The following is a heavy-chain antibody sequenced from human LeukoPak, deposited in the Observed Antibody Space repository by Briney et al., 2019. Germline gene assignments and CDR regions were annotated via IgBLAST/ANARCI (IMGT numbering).Heavy chain of an antibody. J-gene: IGHJ4*02. CDR2: ISAYNGNT. Sequence: ASVKVSCKASGYTFTSYGISWVRQAPGQGLEWMGWISAYNGNTNYAQKLQGRVTMTTDTSTTTAYMELRSLRSDDTAVYYCAREFVVVPAAANDYWGQGTLVTVSS. D-gene: IGHD2-2*01. CDR3: AREFVVVPAAANDY. CDR1: GYTFTSYG. V-gene: IGHV1-18*01.